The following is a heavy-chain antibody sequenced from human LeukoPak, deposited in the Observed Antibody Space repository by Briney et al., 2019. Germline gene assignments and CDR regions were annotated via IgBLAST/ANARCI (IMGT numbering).Heavy chain of an antibody. V-gene: IGHV3-21*01. CDR2: ISSSSSYI. CDR3: ARSNLPIDY. Sequence: GGSLRLSCAASGFTFGSYSMNWVRQAPGKGLEWVSSISSSSSYIYYADSVKGRLTISRDNAKNSLYLQMNSLRAEDTAVYYCARSNLPIDYWGQGTLVTVSS. D-gene: IGHD4-4*01. J-gene: IGHJ4*02. CDR1: GFTFGSYS.